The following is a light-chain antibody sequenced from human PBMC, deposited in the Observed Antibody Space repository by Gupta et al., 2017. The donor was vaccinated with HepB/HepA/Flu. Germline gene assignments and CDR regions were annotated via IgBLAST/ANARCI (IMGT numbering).Light chain of an antibody. V-gene: IGLV3-19*01. J-gene: IGLJ1*01. CDR1: SLRSYY. CDR2: GKN. Sequence: SSELTQAPAVSVALGQTVRITCQGDSLRSYYASWYQQKPGQAPVLVIYGKNNRPSGIPDRFSGSNSGTTASLTITGAQAEEEADYYCNSRDSSGNHYVFGTGTKVTVL. CDR3: NSRDSSGNHYV.